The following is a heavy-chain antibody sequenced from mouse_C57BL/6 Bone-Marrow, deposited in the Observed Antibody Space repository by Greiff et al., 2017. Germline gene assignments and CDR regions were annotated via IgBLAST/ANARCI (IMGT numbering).Heavy chain of an antibody. CDR2: ISSGSSTI. Sequence: EVKLVESGGGLVKPGGSLKLSCAASGFTFSDYGMHWVSQAPEKGLEWVAYISSGSSTIYYADTVKGRFTISRDNAKNTLYLQMTSLRSEDTAMYYCARDDYGSSSYFDYWGQGTTLTVSS. D-gene: IGHD1-1*01. V-gene: IGHV5-17*01. CDR3: ARDDYGSSSYFDY. CDR1: GFTFSDYG. J-gene: IGHJ2*01.